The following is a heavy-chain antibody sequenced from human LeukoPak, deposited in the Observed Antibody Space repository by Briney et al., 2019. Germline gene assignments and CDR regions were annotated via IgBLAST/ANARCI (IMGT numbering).Heavy chain of an antibody. J-gene: IGHJ4*02. CDR1: GFTFSSYA. CDR3: AKPYYGSGSYYGFNYYAFDY. V-gene: IGHV3-23*01. Sequence: GGSLRLSCAASGFTFSSYAMSWVRQAPGKGLEWVSIISGSGGSTNYADSVKGRLTISRDNSKNTLYLQMNSLRAEDTAVYYCAKPYYGSGSYYGFNYYAFDYWGQGTLVTVSS. CDR2: ISGSGGST. D-gene: IGHD3-10*01.